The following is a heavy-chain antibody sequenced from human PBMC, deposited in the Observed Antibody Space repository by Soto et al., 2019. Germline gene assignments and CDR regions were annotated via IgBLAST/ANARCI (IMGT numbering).Heavy chain of an antibody. Sequence: LRLSCAASGFTFSTFAMSWVRQAPRKGLEWVSTISTNVGRTYYADSVKGRFTVSRDNSGNMLYLQMDSLRAEDTAVYYCAKHGSEIYFDYWGQGALVTGSS. J-gene: IGHJ4*02. CDR2: ISTNVGRT. V-gene: IGHV3-23*01. CDR3: AKHGSEIYFDY. CDR1: GFTFSTFA.